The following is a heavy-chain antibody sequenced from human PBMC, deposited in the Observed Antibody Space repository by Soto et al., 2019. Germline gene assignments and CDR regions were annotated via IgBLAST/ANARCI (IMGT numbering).Heavy chain of an antibody. CDR3: ARETGLKSSGWSYYFDF. D-gene: IGHD6-19*01. J-gene: IGHJ4*02. CDR2: ISGSGGTI. CDR1: GFTLSSYI. V-gene: IGHV3-48*02. Sequence: EVQLVESGGGMVQPGGSLRVSCAASGFTLSSYIMHWVRQAPGKGLEWVSYISGSGGTIYYADSVKGRFTISRDNAKNSLTVQMNSLRDEDTAVYFCARETGLKSSGWSYYFDFWGQGTLITVSS.